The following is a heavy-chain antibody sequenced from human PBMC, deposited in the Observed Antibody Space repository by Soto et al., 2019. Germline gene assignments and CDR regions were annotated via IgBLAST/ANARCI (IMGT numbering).Heavy chain of an antibody. Sequence: SVKVSCKASGGTFSSYAISWVRQAPGQGLEWMGGIIPIFGTANYAQKFQGRVTITADESTSTAYMELSSLRSEDTAVYYCARENFVSPYFDLWGQGALVTVSS. CDR2: IIPIFGTA. CDR3: ARENFVSPYFDL. CDR1: GGTFSSYA. V-gene: IGHV1-69*13. J-gene: IGHJ4*02.